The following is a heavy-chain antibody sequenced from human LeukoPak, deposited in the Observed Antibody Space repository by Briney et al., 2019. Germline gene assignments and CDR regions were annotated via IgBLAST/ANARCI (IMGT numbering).Heavy chain of an antibody. V-gene: IGHV4-39*07. CDR3: ARGRCSGGSCYSKYYYGMDV. CDR1: GGSISNSNYY. J-gene: IGHJ6*02. Sequence: SETLSLTCTVSGGSISNSNYYWGWIRQPPGKGLEWIGSIYYSGSTYYNPSLKSRVTISVDTSKNQFSLKLSSVTAADTAVYYCARGRCSGGSCYSKYYYGMDVWGQGTTVTVSS. CDR2: IYYSGST. D-gene: IGHD2-15*01.